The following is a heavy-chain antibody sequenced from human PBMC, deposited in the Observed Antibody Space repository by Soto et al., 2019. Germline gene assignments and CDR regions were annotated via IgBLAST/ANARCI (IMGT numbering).Heavy chain of an antibody. J-gene: IGHJ3*02. Sequence: LSLTCTVSGGSVSSGSYYWSWIRQPPGKGLEWIGYIYYSGSTNYNPSLKSRVTISVDTSKNQFSLKLSSVTAADTAVYYCARDMRIYDFWSGYLVPDAFDIWGQGTMVTVSS. V-gene: IGHV4-61*01. CDR1: GGSVSSGSYY. CDR2: IYYSGST. CDR3: ARDMRIYDFWSGYLVPDAFDI. D-gene: IGHD3-3*01.